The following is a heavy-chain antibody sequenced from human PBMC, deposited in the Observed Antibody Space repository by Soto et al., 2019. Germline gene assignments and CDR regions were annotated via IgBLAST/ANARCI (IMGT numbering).Heavy chain of an antibody. J-gene: IGHJ5*02. V-gene: IGHV1-69*02. CDR2: IIPILGIA. CDR3: ERHSLAPGVLKVDWFVL. D-gene: IGHD2-21*01. CDR1: GGTFSSYT. Sequence: ASVKVSCKASGGTFSSYTISWVRQAPGQGLEWMGRIIPILGIANYAQKLQGRVTITADKSSSTAYMELSSLRSEDTAVYYCERHSLAPGVLKVDWFVLWGQGLLVSISS.